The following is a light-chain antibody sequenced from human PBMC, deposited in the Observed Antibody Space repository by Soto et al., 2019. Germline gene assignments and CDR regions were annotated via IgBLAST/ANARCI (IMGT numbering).Light chain of an antibody. CDR2: GAS. V-gene: IGKV3-20*01. J-gene: IGKJ4*01. Sequence: EIVLTQSPGTLSLSLGERATLSCRASQSVSSSYLVWYQQKPGQAPRLLIYGASSRATGIPDRFSGSGSGTDFTLTISRLEPEDFAVYYCQQYGSSPLTFGGGTKVEIK. CDR3: QQYGSSPLT. CDR1: QSVSSSY.